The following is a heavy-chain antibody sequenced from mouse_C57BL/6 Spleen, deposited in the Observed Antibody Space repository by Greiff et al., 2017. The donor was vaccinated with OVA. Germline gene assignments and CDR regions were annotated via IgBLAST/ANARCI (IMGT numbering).Heavy chain of an antibody. V-gene: IGHV5-4*03. J-gene: IGHJ4*01. CDR2: ISDGGSYT. Sequence: EVKLMESGGGLVKPGGSLKLSCAASGFTFSSSAMSWVRQTPEKRLEWVATISDGGSYTYYPDNVKGRFTISRDNAKNNLYLQMSHLKSEDTAMYYCARSVYGNYPNAMDYWGQGTSVTVSS. CDR1: GFTFSSSA. D-gene: IGHD2-1*01. CDR3: ARSVYGNYPNAMDY.